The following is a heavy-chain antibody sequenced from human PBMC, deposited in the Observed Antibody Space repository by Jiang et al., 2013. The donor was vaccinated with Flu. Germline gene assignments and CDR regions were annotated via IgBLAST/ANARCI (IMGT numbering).Heavy chain of an antibody. J-gene: IGHJ4*02. Sequence: IWYDGSSKNYADSVKGRFTISRDKSQSTLYLQMTGLRADDTAVYYCASNYGGTSDLDYWGQGTLVTVSS. V-gene: IGHV3-33*01. D-gene: IGHD4-23*01. CDR2: IWYDGSSK. CDR3: ASNYGGTSDLDY.